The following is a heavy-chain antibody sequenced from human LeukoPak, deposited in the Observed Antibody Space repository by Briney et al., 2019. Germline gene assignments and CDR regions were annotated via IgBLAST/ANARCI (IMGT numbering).Heavy chain of an antibody. CDR3: VKDLNGTWSFDY. D-gene: IGHD2-8*01. CDR2: ISWNSGDI. Sequence: SLRLSCAASGFSFGGYALHWVRQAPGKGLEWVASISWNSGDIVHADSVKGRFTISRDNSKNTLFLQMSSLRAEDTAVYYCVKDLNGTWSFDYWGQGTLVTVSS. CDR1: GFSFGGYA. V-gene: IGHV3-9*01. J-gene: IGHJ4*02.